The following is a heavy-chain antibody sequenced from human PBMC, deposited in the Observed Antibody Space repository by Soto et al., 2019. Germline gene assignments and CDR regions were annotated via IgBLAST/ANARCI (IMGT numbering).Heavy chain of an antibody. CDR3: ARDRPDYSSGWYKGNYYYYGMDV. J-gene: IGHJ6*02. Sequence: LSLTCTVSGGSISSYYWSWIRQPPGKGLEWIGYIYYSGSTNYNPSLKSRVTISVDTSKNQFSLKLSSVTAADTAVYYCARDRPDYSSGWYKGNYYYYGMDVWGQGTTVTVSS. CDR2: IYYSGST. CDR1: GGSISSYY. D-gene: IGHD6-19*01. V-gene: IGHV4-59*01.